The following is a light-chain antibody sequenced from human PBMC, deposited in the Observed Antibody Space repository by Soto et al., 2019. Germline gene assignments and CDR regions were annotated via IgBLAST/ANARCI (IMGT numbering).Light chain of an antibody. CDR2: GAS. CDR3: QQYDGSRT. J-gene: IGKJ2*01. V-gene: IGKV3-20*01. Sequence: ETVLTQSPGTLSLSPGERVTLSCRASQSVTSNYLAWYQQKPGQAPRLLIYGASTRATGIPDRFSGSGSGTDFTLTISRLEPEDFAVYYCQQYDGSRTFGQGTKLEIK. CDR1: QSVTSNY.